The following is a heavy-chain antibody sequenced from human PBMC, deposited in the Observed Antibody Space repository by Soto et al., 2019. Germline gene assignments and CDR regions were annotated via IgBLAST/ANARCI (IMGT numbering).Heavy chain of an antibody. D-gene: IGHD6-19*01. CDR2: ISAYNGNT. Sequence: ASVKVSCKASGYTFTSYGISWVRQAPGQGLEWMGWISAYNGNTNYAQKLQGRVTMTTDTSTITAHMELRSLRSDDTAVYYCARQPVVGTAFFDYWGQGTXVTVSS. CDR1: GYTFTSYG. V-gene: IGHV1-18*01. J-gene: IGHJ4*02. CDR3: ARQPVVGTAFFDY.